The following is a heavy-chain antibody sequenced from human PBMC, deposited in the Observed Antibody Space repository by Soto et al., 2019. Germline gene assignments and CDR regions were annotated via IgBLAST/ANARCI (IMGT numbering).Heavy chain of an antibody. CDR3: ARAYSDAFDI. D-gene: IGHD2-15*01. J-gene: IGHJ3*02. CDR2: ISSSGTGI. V-gene: IGHV3-11*01. CDR1: GFTFSDYY. Sequence: QVQLVESGGGLVKPGGSLRLSCAASGFTFSDYYMTWIRQAPGKGLEWVAYISSSGTGIYYPDSVKGRFTISRDNTKKSLYLQMSSLRAEDTAVYYCARAYSDAFDIWDQGTVVTVSS.